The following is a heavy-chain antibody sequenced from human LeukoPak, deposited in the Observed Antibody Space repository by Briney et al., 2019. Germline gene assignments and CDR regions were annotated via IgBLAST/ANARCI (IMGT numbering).Heavy chain of an antibody. D-gene: IGHD5-18*01. J-gene: IGHJ4*02. V-gene: IGHV1-46*01. CDR3: ARDPPPDSYGYGGGFDY. Sequence: ASVKVSCKASGYTFTSYYMHWVRQAPGQGLEWMGIINPSGGGTSYAQKFQGRVTMTRDMSTSTVYMELSSLRSEDTAVYYCARDPPPDSYGYGGGFDYWGQGTLVTVSS. CDR2: INPSGGGT. CDR1: GYTFTSYY.